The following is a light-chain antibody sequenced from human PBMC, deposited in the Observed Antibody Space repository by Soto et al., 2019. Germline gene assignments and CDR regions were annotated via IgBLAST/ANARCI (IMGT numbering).Light chain of an antibody. CDR3: ISYASINTYV. V-gene: IGLV2-14*04. CDR2: DVT. J-gene: IGLJ1*01. Sequence: GTSSDVGGYDYVSWYQQHPGKAPKLMIYDVTNRPSGVSNRFSGSKSGNTASLTIPGLQAEDEADYYCISYASINTYVFGTGTKVTVL. CDR1: SSDVGGYDY.